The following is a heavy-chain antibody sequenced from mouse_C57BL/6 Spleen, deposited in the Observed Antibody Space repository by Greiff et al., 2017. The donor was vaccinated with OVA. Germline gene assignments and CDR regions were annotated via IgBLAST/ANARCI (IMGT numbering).Heavy chain of an antibody. CDR3: TKLYYYGSSYVDY. CDR1: GFTFSNYW. V-gene: IGHV6-3*01. Sequence: EVKVEESGGGLVQPGGSMKLSCVASGFTFSNYWMNWVRQSPEKGLEWVAQIRLKSDNYATHYAESVKGRFTISRDDSKSSVYLQMNNLRAEDTGIYYCTKLYYYGSSYVDYWGQGTTLTVSS. D-gene: IGHD1-1*01. CDR2: IRLKSDNYAT. J-gene: IGHJ2*01.